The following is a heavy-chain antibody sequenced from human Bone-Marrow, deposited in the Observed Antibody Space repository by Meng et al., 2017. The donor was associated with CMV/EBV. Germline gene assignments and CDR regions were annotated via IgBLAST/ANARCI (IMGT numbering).Heavy chain of an antibody. CDR1: GFTFSRHW. D-gene: IGHD6-19*01. J-gene: IGHJ6*02. CDR2: INSDGNRI. Sequence: GESLKISCAASGFTFSRHWMNWVRQAPGKGLVWVSRINSDGNRITYADSVKGRFTISRDNAKNSLYLQMNSLRAEDTAVYYCARELLRIAVARGLYYYYGMDVWGQGTTVTASS. V-gene: IGHV3-74*03. CDR3: ARELLRIAVARGLYYYYGMDV.